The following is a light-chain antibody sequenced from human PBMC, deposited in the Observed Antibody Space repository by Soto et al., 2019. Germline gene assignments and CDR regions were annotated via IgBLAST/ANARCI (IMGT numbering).Light chain of an antibody. CDR3: QQLNTYPVT. V-gene: IGKV1-9*01. J-gene: IGKJ4*02. CDR2: AAS. CDR1: QGISRY. Sequence: IQLTQSPSSLSASVGDSVTITCRASQGISRYLSWYQQKPGRAPKLLISAASTLQSGVPARFSGSGSGTDFTLSITSLPPEDFATYCCQQLNTYPVTCGGGPKVEIK.